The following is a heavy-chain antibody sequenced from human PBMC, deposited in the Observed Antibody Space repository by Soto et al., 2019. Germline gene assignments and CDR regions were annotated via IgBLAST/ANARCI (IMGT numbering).Heavy chain of an antibody. Sequence: PSETLSLTCTVYGASITNYYWTWIRQSPGKGLEWVGYMSYSGATNSSPSLKSRVTISVDTSKNQFSLKLSSVTAADTAVYYCARSPAHSYGVFDYWGQGALVTVSS. CDR3: ARSPAHSYGVFDY. CDR1: GASITNYY. D-gene: IGHD2-8*01. CDR2: MSYSGAT. V-gene: IGHV4-59*01. J-gene: IGHJ4*02.